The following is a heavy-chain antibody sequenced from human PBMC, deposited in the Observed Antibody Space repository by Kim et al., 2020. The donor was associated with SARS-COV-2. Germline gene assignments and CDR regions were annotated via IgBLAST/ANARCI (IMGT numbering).Heavy chain of an antibody. CDR3: ARAIYDTSGYYFLAAFDI. Sequence: GGSLRLSCAASGFRFDDYGMSWVRQAPEKGLEWVSGINWNGGSTGYADSVKGRFTISRDNAKNSLYLQMNSLRAEDTALYHCARAIYDTSGYYFLAAFDIWGQGTMVTVSS. V-gene: IGHV3-20*01. CDR2: INWNGGST. J-gene: IGHJ3*02. D-gene: IGHD3-22*01. CDR1: GFRFDDYG.